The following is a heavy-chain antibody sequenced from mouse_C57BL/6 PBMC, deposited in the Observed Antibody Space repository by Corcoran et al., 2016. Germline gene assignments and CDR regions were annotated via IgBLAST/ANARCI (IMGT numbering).Heavy chain of an antibody. V-gene: IGHV9-3*01. CDR3: ARRLTGYCDY. CDR2: INTYSGVP. CDR1: GYTFTTYG. J-gene: IGHJ2*01. D-gene: IGHD4-1*01. Sequence: QIQLVQSGPELKKPGETVKISCKASGYTFTTYGMSWVKQAPGKGLKWMGWINTYSGVPTYADDFKGRFVFYLETSASTAYLQINNLKNEDTATYFCARRLTGYCDYWGQGTTLTVSS.